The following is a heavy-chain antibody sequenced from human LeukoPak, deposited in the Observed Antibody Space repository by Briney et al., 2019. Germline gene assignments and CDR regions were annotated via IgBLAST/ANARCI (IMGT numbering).Heavy chain of an antibody. J-gene: IGHJ4*02. CDR3: TRHSSSWYSGNRYYFGY. CDR2: IRSKANSYAT. Sequence: GGSLRLSCAASGFTFSSYGMHWVRQASGKGLEWVGRIRSKANSYATAYAASVKGRFTISRDDSKNTAYLQMNSLKTEDTAVYYCTRHSSSWYSGNRYYFGYWGQGTLVTVSS. V-gene: IGHV3-73*01. CDR1: GFTFSSYG. D-gene: IGHD6-13*01.